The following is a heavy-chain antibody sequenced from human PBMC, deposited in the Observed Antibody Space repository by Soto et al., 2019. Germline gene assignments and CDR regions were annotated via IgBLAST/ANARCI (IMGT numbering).Heavy chain of an antibody. Sequence: PGGSLRLSCAASGFTFSSYSKHWVRQAQGKGLEWVSYISSSSSTIYYADSVKGRFTIYRDNDKNSLYLQMNSLRAEDTAVYYCARLAADGQFDHWGQGIPVNVAS. CDR3: ARLAADGQFDH. J-gene: IGHJ4*02. V-gene: IGHV3-48*01. D-gene: IGHD6-13*01. CDR2: ISSSSSTI. CDR1: GFTFSSYS.